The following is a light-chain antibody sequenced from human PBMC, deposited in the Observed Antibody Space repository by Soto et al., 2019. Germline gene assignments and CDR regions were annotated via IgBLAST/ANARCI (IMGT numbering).Light chain of an antibody. CDR3: VQDYDYPRT. V-gene: IGKV1-6*01. J-gene: IGKJ1*01. Sequence: ASQMTETPSSLCSSVGDKVTITCRASQVIRNDLGWYQQKPGKAPKLLIYAASTLHSGVPSRFSGSGSATEFTLTISTLHPDDFATYYCVQDYDYPRTFGQGTKVDIK. CDR1: QVIRND. CDR2: AAS.